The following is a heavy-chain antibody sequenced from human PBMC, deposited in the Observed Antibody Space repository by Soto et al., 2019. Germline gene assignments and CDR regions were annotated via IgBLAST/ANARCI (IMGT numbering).Heavy chain of an antibody. CDR2: MNPNSGNT. CDR1: GYTFTSYD. D-gene: IGHD2-2*01. Sequence: ASVNVSCKASGYTFTSYDINWVRQATGQGLEWMGWMNPNSGNTGYAQKFQGRVTMTRNTSISTAYMELSSLRSEDTAVYYCARGEAREVQLLLHDAFDIWGQGTMVTVSS. V-gene: IGHV1-8*01. J-gene: IGHJ3*02. CDR3: ARGEAREVQLLLHDAFDI.